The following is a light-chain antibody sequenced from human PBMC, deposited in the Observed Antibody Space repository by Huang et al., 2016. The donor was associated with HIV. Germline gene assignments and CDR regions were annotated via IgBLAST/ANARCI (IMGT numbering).Light chain of an antibody. Sequence: DIQMTQSPSTRSASIGDRVTITCRASQSFSVWLGWYQQKPGKAPKLLIYDASSLESGVPRRFSGSGSGTEFKLTISSLQPDDFGTYYCQQYNDYPWTFGQGTKVQI. CDR3: QQYNDYPWT. J-gene: IGKJ1*01. CDR1: QSFSVW. CDR2: DAS. V-gene: IGKV1-5*01.